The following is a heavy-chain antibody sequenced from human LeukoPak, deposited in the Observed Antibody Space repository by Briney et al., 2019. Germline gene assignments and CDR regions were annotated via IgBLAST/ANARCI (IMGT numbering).Heavy chain of an antibody. CDR1: GLTLKNFA. J-gene: IGHJ4*02. CDR2: TSGDEDST. D-gene: IGHD6-19*01. V-gene: IGHV3-23*01. Sequence: GGSLRLSCAASGLTLKNFAMSWVRQAPGKGLEWLAVTSGDEDSTHYADSVRGHFVISTDNSKQTSFLHMNSLRAEDTAVYYCTIDLMTGFSSGWHFASWGQGTLVAVSS. CDR3: TIDLMTGFSSGWHFAS.